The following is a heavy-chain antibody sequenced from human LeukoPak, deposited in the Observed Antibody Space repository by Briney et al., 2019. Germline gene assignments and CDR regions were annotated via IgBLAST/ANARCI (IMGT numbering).Heavy chain of an antibody. J-gene: IGHJ4*02. V-gene: IGHV3-13*01. CDR2: IGTAGDT. CDR3: ATEEGQLDY. CDR1: GFTFSSYD. D-gene: IGHD5-18*01. Sequence: GGSLRLSCAASGFTFSSYDMHWVRQATGKGLEWVSAIGTAGDTYYPGSVKGRFTISRDNSKNTLYLQMNSLRVEDTAVYYRATEEGQLDYWGQGTLVTVSS.